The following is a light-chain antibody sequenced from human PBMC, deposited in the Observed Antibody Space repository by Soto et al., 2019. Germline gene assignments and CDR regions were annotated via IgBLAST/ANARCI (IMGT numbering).Light chain of an antibody. V-gene: IGLV2-14*01. CDR2: DVT. CDR1: SSDIGSYNY. Sequence: QSVLTQPASVSGSPGQSITISCTGTSSDIGSYNYVSWYQQHPGRAPKVMIYDVTVRPSGVSNRFSGSKSGNAASLTISGLQPEEEADYYCSSYTSSITRIVFGAGRKVT. CDR3: SSYTSSITRIV. J-gene: IGLJ1*01.